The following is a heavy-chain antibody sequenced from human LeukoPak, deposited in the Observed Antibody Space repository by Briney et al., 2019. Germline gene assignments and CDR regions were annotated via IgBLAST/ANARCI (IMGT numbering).Heavy chain of an antibody. V-gene: IGHV5-51*01. CDR1: GYSFTSYW. J-gene: IGHJ6*03. CDR2: IYPGDSDT. Sequence: GESLKISCKGSGYSFTSYWIGWVRQMPGKGLEWMGIIYPGDSDTRYSPSFQGQVTISADKSISTAYLQWSSLKASDTAMYYCATSTSGYPYYYYYYYMDVWCKGTTVTVSS. CDR3: ATSTSGYPYYYYYYYMDV. D-gene: IGHD5-12*01.